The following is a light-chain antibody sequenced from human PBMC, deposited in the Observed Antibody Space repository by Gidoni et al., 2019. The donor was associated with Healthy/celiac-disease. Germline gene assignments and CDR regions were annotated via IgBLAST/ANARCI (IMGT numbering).Light chain of an antibody. CDR1: SSDVGGYNY. CDR3: SSYTSSSTL. V-gene: IGLV2-14*01. J-gene: IGLJ2*01. Sequence: LTQPASVSGSPGQSITISCTGTSSDVGGYNYVFWYQQHPGKAPKLMIYDVSNRPSGVSNRFSGSKSGNTASLTIAGLQAEDEADYYCSSYTSSSTLFGGGTKLTVL. CDR2: DVS.